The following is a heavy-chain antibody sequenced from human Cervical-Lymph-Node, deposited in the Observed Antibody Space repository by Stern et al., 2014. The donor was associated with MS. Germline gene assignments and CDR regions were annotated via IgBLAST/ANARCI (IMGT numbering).Heavy chain of an antibody. CDR3: AREGEYCSGSRCYPFLDY. D-gene: IGHD2-15*01. Sequence: QVQLQESGPGLVKPSETLSLTCTVSGGYLRRYYWNWIRQAPGKGLEWLWVFLYTGSVNYNPSLSSRVSMSVDTSKNQFSLTVSSVTAADTAVYYCAREGEYCSGSRCYPFLDYWGQGTLVTVSS. CDR2: FLYTGSV. V-gene: IGHV4-59*01. J-gene: IGHJ4*02. CDR1: GGYLRRYY.